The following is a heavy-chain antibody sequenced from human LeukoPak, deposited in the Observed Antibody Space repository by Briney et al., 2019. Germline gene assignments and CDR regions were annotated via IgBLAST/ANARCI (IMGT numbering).Heavy chain of an antibody. CDR1: GYTFTSYG. D-gene: IGHD5-12*01. Sequence: VASVKVSCKASGYTFTSYGFSWVRQAPGQGLEWMGWMNPKTGNTGHAQKFKGRVTMTMSTSVTTVYMELSSLRSEDTAVYYCARGSTVDTVATPLKYWGQGTLVTVSS. CDR2: MNPKTGNT. V-gene: IGHV1-8*02. J-gene: IGHJ4*02. CDR3: ARGSTVDTVATPLKY.